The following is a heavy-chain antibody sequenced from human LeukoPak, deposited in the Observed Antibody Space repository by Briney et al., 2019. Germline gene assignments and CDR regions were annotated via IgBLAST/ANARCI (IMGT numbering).Heavy chain of an antibody. CDR3: VRGSPAGI. CDR1: GGSFSGYY. D-gene: IGHD3-10*01. J-gene: IGHJ4*02. CDR2: INHSGST. V-gene: IGHV4-34*01. Sequence: SETLSLTCAVYGGSFSGYYWSWIRQLPGKGLEWIGEINHSGSTNYNPSLKSRVTISVDTSKNQFSLKLSSVTAADTAVYYCVRGSPAGIWGQGTLVTVSS.